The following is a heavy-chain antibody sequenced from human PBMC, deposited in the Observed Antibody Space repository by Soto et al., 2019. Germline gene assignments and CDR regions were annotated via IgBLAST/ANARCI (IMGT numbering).Heavy chain of an antibody. CDR2: ISYDGSNK. D-gene: IGHD2-15*01. J-gene: IGHJ4*02. Sequence: PGGSLRLSCAASGFTFSSYAMHWVRQAPGKGLEWVAVISYDGSNKYYADSVKGRFTISRDNSKNTLYLQMNSLRAEDTAVYYCARDGPRRCSGGSCYRTTIDSYFDYWGQGTLVTVSS. CDR1: GFTFSSYA. CDR3: ARDGPRRCSGGSCYRTTIDSYFDY. V-gene: IGHV3-30-3*01.